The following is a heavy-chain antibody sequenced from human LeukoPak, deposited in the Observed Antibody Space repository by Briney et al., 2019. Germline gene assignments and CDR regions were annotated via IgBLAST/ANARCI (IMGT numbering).Heavy chain of an antibody. CDR1: GASIRSSSYY. J-gene: IGHJ4*02. CDR3: VIRNSRGCDGGEYFDY. V-gene: IGHV4-39*02. Sequence: SETLSLTCAVSGASIRSSSYYWGWIRQPPGKGLEWIGTLDYSGSTYYNPSLRSRVSISAATDKNRFSLKLTSVTAADTAVYCCVIRNSRGCDGGEYFDYWGEETLVAVS. D-gene: IGHD2-21*02. CDR2: LDYSGST.